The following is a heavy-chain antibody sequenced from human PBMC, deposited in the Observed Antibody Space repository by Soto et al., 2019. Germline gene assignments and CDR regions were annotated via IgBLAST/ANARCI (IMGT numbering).Heavy chain of an antibody. Sequence: ETLSLTCTVSGGSISSYYWSWIRQPPGKGLEWIGYIYYSGSTNYNPSLKSRVTISVDTSKNQFSLKLSSVTAADTAVYYCARVYYDSSGYYYGMDVWGQGTTVTVSS. V-gene: IGHV4-59*01. CDR2: IYYSGST. CDR1: GGSISSYY. D-gene: IGHD3-22*01. CDR3: ARVYYDSSGYYYGMDV. J-gene: IGHJ6*02.